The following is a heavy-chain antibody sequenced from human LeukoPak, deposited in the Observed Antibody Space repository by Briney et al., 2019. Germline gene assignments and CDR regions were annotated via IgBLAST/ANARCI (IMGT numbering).Heavy chain of an antibody. D-gene: IGHD3-22*01. CDR3: ASLKNYYDSSGNLVTDAFDI. CDR2: ISAYNGDT. CDR1: GYTFTTYN. J-gene: IGHJ3*02. Sequence: ASVKVSCKASGYTFTTYNINWVRQAPGQGLEWMGWISAYNGDTNYAQKLQGRVTMTTDTSTSTAYMELRSLRSDDTAVYYCASLKNYYDSSGNLVTDAFDIWGQGTMVTVSS. V-gene: IGHV1-18*01.